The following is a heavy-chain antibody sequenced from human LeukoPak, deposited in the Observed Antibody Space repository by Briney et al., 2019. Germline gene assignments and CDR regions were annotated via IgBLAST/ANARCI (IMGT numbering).Heavy chain of an antibody. CDR2: ISGSGGDR. CDR1: GFTFSSYA. CDR3: TKDIAAAVPYYFDY. V-gene: IGHV3-23*01. J-gene: IGHJ4*02. D-gene: IGHD6-13*01. Sequence: PGGSLRLSCGASGFTFSSYAMSWVRQAPGKGLEWVSVISGSGGDRHYADSVKGRFTISRDNSKNTLYLQMTSLRVDGTAVYYCTKDIAAAVPYYFDYWGQGTLVTVSS.